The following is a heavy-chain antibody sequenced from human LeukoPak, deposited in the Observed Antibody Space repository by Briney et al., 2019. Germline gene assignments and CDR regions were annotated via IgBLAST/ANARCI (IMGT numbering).Heavy chain of an antibody. J-gene: IGHJ4*02. CDR1: GYSFTSYW. CDR2: IYPGDSDT. D-gene: IGHD3-22*01. Sequence: GESLKISCKGSGYSFTSYWIGWVRQMPGKGLEWMGIIYPGDSDTRYSPSFQGQVTISADKSISTAYLQWSSLKASDTAMYYCARLMEYYYDSGGYSHFDYWGQGTLVTVSS. V-gene: IGHV5-51*01. CDR3: ARLMEYYYDSGGYSHFDY.